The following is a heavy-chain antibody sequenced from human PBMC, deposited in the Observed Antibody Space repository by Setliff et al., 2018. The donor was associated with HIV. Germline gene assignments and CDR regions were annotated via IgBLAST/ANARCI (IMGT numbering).Heavy chain of an antibody. CDR3: ARATSAGYSYGYRFRGAFDT. CDR1: GGSISSGDYY. J-gene: IGHJ3*02. CDR2: IYYSGST. Sequence: KPSETLSLTCTVSGGSISSGDYYWSWIRQPPGKGLEWIGYIYYSGSTSYNPSLKSRVTISVDTSKNQFSLKLRSVTAADTAVYYCARATSAGYSYGYRFRGAFDTWGQGTMVTVSS. D-gene: IGHD5-18*01. V-gene: IGHV4-30-4*08.